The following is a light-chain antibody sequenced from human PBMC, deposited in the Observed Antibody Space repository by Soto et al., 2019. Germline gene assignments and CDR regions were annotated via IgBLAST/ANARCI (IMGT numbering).Light chain of an antibody. V-gene: IGKV3-20*01. CDR1: QSMRRTY. J-gene: IGKJ2*01. CDR3: HESDNALQT. Sequence: DMVLMHSEGTLSLSPGASAPISCRASQSMRRTYIAWYQKKPGQDPRLLIYAASIRAPGIPDKFSGTGSGRDYSLTIDRLEPEDSAVYYCHESDNALQTLGQGTQVDI. CDR2: AAS.